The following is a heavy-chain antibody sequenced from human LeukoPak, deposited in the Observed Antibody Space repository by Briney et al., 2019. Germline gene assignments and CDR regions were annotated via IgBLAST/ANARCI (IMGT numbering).Heavy chain of an antibody. CDR2: ISSSGSTI. V-gene: IGHV3-48*03. D-gene: IGHD5-18*01. J-gene: IGHJ4*02. Sequence: GGSLRLSCAASGFTFSSYEMNWVRQAPGKGLEWVSYISSSGSTIYYADSVKGRFTISRDNAKNSLYLQMNSLRAEDTAVYYCARVAPQQKVDYWGQGTLVTVSS. CDR3: ARVAPQQKVDY. CDR1: GFTFSSYE.